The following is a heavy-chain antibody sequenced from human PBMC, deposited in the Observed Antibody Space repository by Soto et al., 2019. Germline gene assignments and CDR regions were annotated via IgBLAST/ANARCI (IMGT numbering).Heavy chain of an antibody. Sequence: QVQLQESGPGLLKASETLSLTCTVSGGSVSSGDYYWSWIRQPPGKGLEWIGYITYSGSTYFNPSLKSRLTMSIDKAQNQFSLNLSSVTASDTAVYYCARDRVAVAVGDYWGQGTRVIVSA. J-gene: IGHJ4*02. CDR1: GGSVSSGDYY. CDR2: ITYSGST. CDR3: ARDRVAVAVGDY. V-gene: IGHV4-30-4*01. D-gene: IGHD6-19*01.